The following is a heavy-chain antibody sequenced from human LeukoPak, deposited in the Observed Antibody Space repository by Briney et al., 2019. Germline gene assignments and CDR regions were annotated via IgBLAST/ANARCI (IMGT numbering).Heavy chain of an antibody. D-gene: IGHD5-18*01. V-gene: IGHV3-33*01. J-gene: IGHJ4*02. Sequence: GGSLRLSCAGSRFTFSSYAMHWVRQAPGKGLEWVALIWYDGSNKYYADSVKGRFSISRDNSKNTLSLQMNSLRVEDTALYYCARGKRGFIYGSDFWGQGTLVTVPS. CDR1: RFTFSSYA. CDR2: IWYDGSNK. CDR3: ARGKRGFIYGSDF.